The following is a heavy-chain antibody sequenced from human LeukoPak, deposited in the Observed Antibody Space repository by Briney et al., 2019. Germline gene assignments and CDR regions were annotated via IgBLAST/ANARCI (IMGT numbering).Heavy chain of an antibody. CDR3: ARGRGPRCSSTSCYTGSRVIYFDL. V-gene: IGHV4-34*01. CDR2: INHSGST. Sequence: PSETLSLTCAVCGGSFSGYYWSWIRQPPGKGLEWIGEINHSGSTNYNPFLKSRVTISVDTSKNQFSLKLSSVTAADTAVYYCARGRGPRCSSTSCYTGSRVIYFDLWGRGTLVTVSS. J-gene: IGHJ2*01. D-gene: IGHD2-2*02. CDR1: GGSFSGYY.